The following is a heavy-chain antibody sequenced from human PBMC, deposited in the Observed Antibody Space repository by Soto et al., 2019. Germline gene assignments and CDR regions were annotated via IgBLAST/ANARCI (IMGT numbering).Heavy chain of an antibody. Sequence: GSLRLSCAASGFTFSSYGMHWVRQAPGKGLEWVAVISYDGSNKYYADSVKGRFTISRDNSKNTLYLQVNSLSAEDTAVYYCAKEGETYYYYFDYWGQGILVTVSS. CDR3: AKEGETYYYYFDY. J-gene: IGHJ4*02. D-gene: IGHD1-26*01. CDR2: ISYDGSNK. CDR1: GFTFSSYG. V-gene: IGHV3-30*18.